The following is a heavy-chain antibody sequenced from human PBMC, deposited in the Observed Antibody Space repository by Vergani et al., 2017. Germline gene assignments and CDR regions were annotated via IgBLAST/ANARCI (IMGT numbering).Heavy chain of an antibody. D-gene: IGHD2-2*03. CDR3: RSGYCSSTSCPVWDY. CDR2: IYTSGST. J-gene: IGHJ4*02. V-gene: IGHV4-30-4*08. CDR1: GGSISSGDYY. Sequence: QLQLQESGPGLVKPSETLSLTCTVSGGSISSGDYYWSWIRQPPGKGLEWIGYIYTSGSTNYNPSLKSRVTISVDTSKNQFSLKLSSVTAADTAVYYCRSGYCSSTSCPVWDYWGQGTLVTVSS.